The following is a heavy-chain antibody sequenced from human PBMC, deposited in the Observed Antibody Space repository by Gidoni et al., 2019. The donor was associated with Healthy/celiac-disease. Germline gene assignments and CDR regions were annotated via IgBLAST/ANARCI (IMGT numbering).Heavy chain of an antibody. Sequence: QVQLQASGPGLVKPSETLSLTCTVSGGSMSSYYWSWIRQPPGKGLEWIGYIYYSGSTNYNPSLKSRVSISVDTSKNQFSLKLSSVTAADTAVYYCARSRTYYTAFDIWGQGTMVTVSS. V-gene: IGHV4-59*01. D-gene: IGHD1-26*01. J-gene: IGHJ3*02. CDR1: GGSMSSYY. CDR2: IYYSGST. CDR3: ARSRTYYTAFDI.